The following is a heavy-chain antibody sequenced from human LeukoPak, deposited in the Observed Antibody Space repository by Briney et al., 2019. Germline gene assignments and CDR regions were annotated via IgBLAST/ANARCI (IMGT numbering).Heavy chain of an antibody. V-gene: IGHV3-49*03. Sequence: GGSLRLSCTASGFTFGDYATSWFRQAPGKGLEWVGFIRSKAYGGTTEYAASVKGRFTISRDDSKSIAYLQMNSLKTEDTAVYYCTRLAMMDAFDIWGQGTMVTVSS. D-gene: IGHD3-22*01. CDR3: TRLAMMDAFDI. CDR2: IRSKAYGGTT. J-gene: IGHJ3*02. CDR1: GFTFGDYA.